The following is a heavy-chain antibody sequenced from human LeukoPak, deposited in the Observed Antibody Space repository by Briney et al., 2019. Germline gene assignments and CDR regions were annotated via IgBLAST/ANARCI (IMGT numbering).Heavy chain of an antibody. J-gene: IGHJ5*02. CDR2: ISGGGGST. CDR1: GFTFSIYD. Sequence: GGSLRLSCAASGFTFSIYDMSWVRQAPGKGLEWVSSISGGGGSTSYADSVKGRFTTSRDNSRNTLYLQMNSLRAEDTAVYYCAKDLAGYSQDPWGQGTLVTVSS. D-gene: IGHD2-21*01. V-gene: IGHV3-23*01. CDR3: AKDLAGYSQDP.